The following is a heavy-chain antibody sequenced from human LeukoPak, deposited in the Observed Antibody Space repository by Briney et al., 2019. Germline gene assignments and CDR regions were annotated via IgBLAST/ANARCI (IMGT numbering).Heavy chain of an antibody. Sequence: GGSLRLSCAASGFTLSSYAMSWVRHAPGKGREWVSAISGSGGSTYYADSVKGRFTISRDNSKNTLYLQMNSLRAEDTAVYYCAMKRQQLDVDYWGQGTLVTVSS. CDR1: GFTLSSYA. CDR3: AMKRQQLDVDY. J-gene: IGHJ4*02. V-gene: IGHV3-23*01. CDR2: ISGSGGST. D-gene: IGHD6-13*01.